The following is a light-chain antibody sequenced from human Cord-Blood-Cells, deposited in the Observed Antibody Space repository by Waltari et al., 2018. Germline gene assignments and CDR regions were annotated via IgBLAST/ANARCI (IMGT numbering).Light chain of an antibody. V-gene: IGKV3-20*01. CDR2: GAS. Sequence: EIVLTQSPGTLSLSPGERATLSCRASQSVSSSYLAWYHQKPGQAPRLLIYGASSRATGIPDRFSGSGSGTDFTLTISRLEPEDVAVYYCQQYGSSPPFGPGTKVDIK. CDR3: QQYGSSPP. J-gene: IGKJ3*01. CDR1: QSVSSSY.